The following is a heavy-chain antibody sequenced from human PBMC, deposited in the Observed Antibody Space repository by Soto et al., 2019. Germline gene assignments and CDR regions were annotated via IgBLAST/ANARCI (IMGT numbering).Heavy chain of an antibody. V-gene: IGHV3-23*01. D-gene: IGHD3-22*01. J-gene: IGHJ4*02. Sequence: LSCAASGFTFSSYAMSWVRQAPGKGLEWVSAISGSGGSTYYADSVKGRFTISRDNSKNTLYLQMNSLRAEDTAVYYCAKSPSVSGYYQPLDYWGQGTLVTVSS. CDR3: AKSPSVSGYYQPLDY. CDR2: ISGSGGST. CDR1: GFTFSSYA.